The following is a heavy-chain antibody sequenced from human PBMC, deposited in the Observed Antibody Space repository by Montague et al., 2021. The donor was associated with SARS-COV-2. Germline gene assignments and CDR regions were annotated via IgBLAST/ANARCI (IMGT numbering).Heavy chain of an antibody. CDR2: IDWDDDK. V-gene: IGHV2-70*01. Sequence: PALVKPTQTLTLTCTFSGFSLSTSGMCVSWIRQPPGKALEWLALIDWDDDKYYSTSLKTRLTTSKDTSKNQVVLTMTNMDPVDTATYYCARINSDPLDYYYYGMDVWGQGTTVTASS. J-gene: IGHJ6*02. CDR3: ARINSDPLDYYYYGMDV. D-gene: IGHD1-1*01. CDR1: GFSLSTSGMC.